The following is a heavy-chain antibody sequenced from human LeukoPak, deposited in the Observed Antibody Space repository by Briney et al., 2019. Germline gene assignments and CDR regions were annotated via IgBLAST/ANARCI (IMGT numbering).Heavy chain of an antibody. V-gene: IGHV3-13*01. CDR1: GFIFSTYD. CDR2: IGTVGDT. D-gene: IGHD5-12*01. J-gene: IGHJ4*02. CDR3: AKRSGYDYGYFDY. Sequence: GGSLRLSCAASGFIFSTYDMHWVRQGTGKGLEWVSAIGTVGDTHYADSVKGRFTISRENAKNSLYLQMNSLRAEDTAVYYCAKRSGYDYGYFDYWGQGTLVTVSS.